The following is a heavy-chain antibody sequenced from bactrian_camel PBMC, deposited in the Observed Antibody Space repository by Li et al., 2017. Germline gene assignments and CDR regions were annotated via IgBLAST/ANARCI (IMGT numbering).Heavy chain of an antibody. V-gene: IGHV3S1*01. CDR3: AKESSEGSWYDSLNY. CDR1: GFTFRSYW. Sequence: HVQLVESGGGLVQPGGSLRLSCAASGFTFRSYWMYWVRQAPGKGLEWVSSSSSGALSSVYADSVKGRFTISRDNAKNTVYLLMNSLKPEDTAMYYCAKESSEGSWYDSLNYWGQGTQVTVS. CDR2: SSSGALSS. J-gene: IGHJ4*01. D-gene: IGHD6*01.